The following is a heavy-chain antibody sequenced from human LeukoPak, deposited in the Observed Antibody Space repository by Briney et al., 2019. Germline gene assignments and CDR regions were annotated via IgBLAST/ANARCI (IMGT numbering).Heavy chain of an antibody. CDR2: INGDGSSI. CDR3: ARDKTYGMDV. V-gene: IGHV3-74*01. Sequence: PGGSLRLSCAASGFTVSGYWLHWVRQAPGKGLVWVSRINGDGSSISYADSVKGRFTISRDNTKNTLYLQMNSLRAEDTAVYYCARDKTYGMDVWGQGTTVTVSS. J-gene: IGHJ6*02. CDR1: GFTVSGYW.